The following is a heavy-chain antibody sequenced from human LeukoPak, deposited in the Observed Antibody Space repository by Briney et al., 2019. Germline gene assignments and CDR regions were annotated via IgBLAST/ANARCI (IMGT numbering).Heavy chain of an antibody. Sequence: SETLSLTCAVYGGSFSGYYWSWIRQPPGKGLEWIGEINHSGSTNYNPSLKSRVTISVDTSKNQFSLKLSSVTAADTAVYYCARAVYYDYVWGSYRYLGAFDIWGQGTMVTVPS. D-gene: IGHD3-16*02. CDR3: ARAVYYDYVWGSYRYLGAFDI. CDR2: INHSGST. J-gene: IGHJ3*02. CDR1: GGSFSGYY. V-gene: IGHV4-34*01.